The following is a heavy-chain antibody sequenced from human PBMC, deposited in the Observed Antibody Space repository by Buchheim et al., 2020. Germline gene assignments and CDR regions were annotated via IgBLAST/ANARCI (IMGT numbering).Heavy chain of an antibody. J-gene: IGHJ5*02. CDR1: GFTFSDAW. CDR2: IKSETDGGTT. V-gene: IGHV3-15*01. CDR3: ATGPYGSGTYPLES. D-gene: IGHD3-10*01. Sequence: EVPLVESGGGLVKPGGSLRLSCVGSGFTFSDAWMRWVRQAPGKGLEWVGQIKSETDGGTTDFAAPVKGRFTISRDDLRNTGYLEMNSLKAEDTAVYYCATGPYGSGTYPLESWGQGTL.